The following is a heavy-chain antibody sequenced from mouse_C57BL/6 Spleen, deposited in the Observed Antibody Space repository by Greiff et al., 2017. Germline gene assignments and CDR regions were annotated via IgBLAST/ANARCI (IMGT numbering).Heavy chain of an antibody. CDR2: ISSGSSTI. D-gene: IGHD2-2*01. V-gene: IGHV5-17*01. J-gene: IGHJ4*01. CDR3: AIFYGYDGYYAMDD. CDR1: GFTFSDYG. Sequence: EVKLVESGGGLVKPGGSLTLSCAASGFTFSDYGMHWVRQAPEKGLEWVAYISSGSSTIYYADTVKGRFTISRDNAKNTLFLQMTSLRSEDTAMYYCAIFYGYDGYYAMDDWGQGASETVSS.